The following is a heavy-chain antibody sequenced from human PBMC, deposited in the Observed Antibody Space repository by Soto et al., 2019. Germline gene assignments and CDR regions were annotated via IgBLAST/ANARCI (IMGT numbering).Heavy chain of an antibody. J-gene: IGHJ1*01. CDR3: AXEENCKDGVCYSEYFQR. Sequence: ASVKVSCKASGYIFTAYSMHWVRQAPGQGLEWMGVVNPSGGSTNYAQRFQGRITMTRDTSTSTVYMDLKFLTSEDTAVYYCAXEENCKDGVCYSEYFQRWGQGTLVTVSS. CDR1: GYIFTAYS. D-gene: IGHD2-8*01. CDR2: VNPSGGST. V-gene: IGHV1-46*01.